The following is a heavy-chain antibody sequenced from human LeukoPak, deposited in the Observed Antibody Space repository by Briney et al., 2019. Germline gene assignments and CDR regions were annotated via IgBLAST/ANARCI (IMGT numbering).Heavy chain of an antibody. V-gene: IGHV1-69*04. CDR1: GGTFSSYA. CDR3: ARDGEMATIYFDY. CDR2: IIPIVGIA. D-gene: IGHD5-24*01. J-gene: IGHJ4*02. Sequence: SMKVSCKASGGTFSSYAISWVRQAPGQGLEWMGTIIPIVGIANYAQKFQGRVTITADKSTSTAYMELSSLRSEDTAVYYCARDGEMATIYFDYWGQGTLVTVSS.